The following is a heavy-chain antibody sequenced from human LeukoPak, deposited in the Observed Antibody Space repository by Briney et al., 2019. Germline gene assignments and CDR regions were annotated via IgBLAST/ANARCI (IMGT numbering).Heavy chain of an antibody. CDR2: ISYDGSNK. CDR1: GFTFSSYA. V-gene: IGHV3-30-3*01. J-gene: IGHJ4*02. CDR3: ASPKVDTAMVSVLYY. D-gene: IGHD5-18*01. Sequence: PGGSLRLSCAASGFTFSSYAMHWVRQAPGKGLEWVAVISYDGSNKYYADSVKGRFTISRDNSKNTLYLQMNSLRAEDTAVYYCASPKVDTAMVSVLYYWGQGTLVTVSS.